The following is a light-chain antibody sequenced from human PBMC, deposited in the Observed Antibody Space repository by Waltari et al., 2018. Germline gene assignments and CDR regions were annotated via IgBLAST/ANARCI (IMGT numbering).Light chain of an antibody. Sequence: DIQMTQSPSSLSASVGDRVTITCRASQGITNDLDWYQQKPGETPKLLIYKASSLQSGIPSRFSGSGSGTDFTLTISSLQSEDFATYYCQHYYSTPLTFGGGTKVEIK. J-gene: IGKJ4*01. V-gene: IGKV1-NL1*01. CDR1: QGITND. CDR2: KAS. CDR3: QHYYSTPLT.